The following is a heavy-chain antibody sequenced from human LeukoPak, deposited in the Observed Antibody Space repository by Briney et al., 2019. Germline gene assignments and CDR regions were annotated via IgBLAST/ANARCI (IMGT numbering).Heavy chain of an antibody. Sequence: GGSLRLSCTASGFTFGDYAMSWVRQAPGKGLEWVSAISGSGGSTYYADSVKGRFTISRDNSKNTLYLQMNSLRAEDTAVYYCAKAALEVNFDYWGQGTLVTVSS. J-gene: IGHJ4*02. D-gene: IGHD3-3*01. CDR2: ISGSGGST. CDR3: AKAALEVNFDY. CDR1: GFTFGDYA. V-gene: IGHV3-23*01.